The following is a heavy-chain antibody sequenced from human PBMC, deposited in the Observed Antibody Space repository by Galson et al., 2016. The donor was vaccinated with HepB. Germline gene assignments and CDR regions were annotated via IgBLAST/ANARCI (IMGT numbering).Heavy chain of an antibody. CDR1: GFTFSNYE. CDR3: ARALRSSGWKVDGWHFDS. V-gene: IGHV3-48*03. J-gene: IGHJ4*01. Sequence: SLRLSCAASGFTFSNYEMNWVRQAPGKGLEWVAHINSDETTIYYADSVRGRFTISRDDAENSLYLQTNSLTAEDTAVYYCARALRSSGWKVDGWHFDSWGHGTLVTVSS. CDR2: INSDETTI. D-gene: IGHD6-19*01.